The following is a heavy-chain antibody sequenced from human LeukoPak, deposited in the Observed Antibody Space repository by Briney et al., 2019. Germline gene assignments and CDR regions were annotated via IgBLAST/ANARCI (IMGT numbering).Heavy chain of an antibody. V-gene: IGHV1-18*01. Sequence: ASVKVSCRASGYTFTSYGISWVRQAPGQGLEWMGWISAYNGNTNYAQKLQGRVTMTTDTPTSTAYMELRSLRSDDTAVYYCARDTGLRFLEWLLSGDGGEYYFDYWGQGTLVTVSS. D-gene: IGHD3-3*01. CDR2: ISAYNGNT. CDR3: ARDTGLRFLEWLLSGDGGEYYFDY. CDR1: GYTFTSYG. J-gene: IGHJ4*02.